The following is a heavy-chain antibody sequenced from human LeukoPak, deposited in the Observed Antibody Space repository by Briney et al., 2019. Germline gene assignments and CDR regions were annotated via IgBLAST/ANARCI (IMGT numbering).Heavy chain of an antibody. Sequence: SETLSLTCIVSGGSISSSSYYWGWIRQPPGKGLEWIGSIYYSGSTYYNPSLKSRVTISVDTSKNQFSLKLSSVTAADTAVYYCARMSGGQLVRGTNWYFDLWGRGTLVAVSS. CDR1: GGSISSSSYY. J-gene: IGHJ2*01. V-gene: IGHV4-39*07. CDR3: ARMSGGQLVRGTNWYFDL. D-gene: IGHD6-13*01. CDR2: IYYSGST.